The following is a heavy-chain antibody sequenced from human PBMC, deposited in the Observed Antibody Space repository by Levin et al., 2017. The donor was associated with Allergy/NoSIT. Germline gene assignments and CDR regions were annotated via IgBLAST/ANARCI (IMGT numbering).Heavy chain of an antibody. D-gene: IGHD6-6*01. CDR3: ATLGSSRFAY. CDR1: GGSISSGGYY. Sequence: LRLSCTVSGGSISSGGYYWSWIRQHPGKGLEWIGYIYYSGSTYYNPSLKSRVTISVDTSKNQFSLKLSSVTAADTAVYYCATLGSSRFAYWGQGTLVTVSS. V-gene: IGHV4-31*03. CDR2: IYYSGST. J-gene: IGHJ4*02.